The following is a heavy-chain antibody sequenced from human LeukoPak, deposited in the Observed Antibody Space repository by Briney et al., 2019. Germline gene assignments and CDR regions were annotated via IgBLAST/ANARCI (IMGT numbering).Heavy chain of an antibody. CDR1: GGTFSSYA. CDR3: ARDIVGITMVRGATAQTSWFDP. D-gene: IGHD3-10*01. J-gene: IGHJ5*02. V-gene: IGHV1-69*04. Sequence: GPSVKVSCKASGGTFSSYAISWVRQAPGQGLEWMGRIVPILGIANNAQKFQGRVTITADKSTSTAYMELSSLRSEDTAVYYCARDIVGITMVRGATAQTSWFDPWGQGTLVTVSS. CDR2: IVPILGIA.